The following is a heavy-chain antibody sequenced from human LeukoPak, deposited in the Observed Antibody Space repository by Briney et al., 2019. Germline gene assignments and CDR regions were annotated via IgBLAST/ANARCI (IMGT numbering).Heavy chain of an antibody. CDR1: GFTFSSYT. J-gene: IGHJ4*02. CDR2: ISGSSYYI. D-gene: IGHD3-10*01. Sequence: GGSLRLSCAASGFTFSSYTINWVRQAPGKGLEWVSSISGSSYYIYYADSVRGRFTISRDNAKNSLYLQMNNLRAEDTAVYYCARDPPYYYGSGSRRGFDYWGQGTLVTVSS. CDR3: ARDPPYYYGSGSRRGFDY. V-gene: IGHV3-21*01.